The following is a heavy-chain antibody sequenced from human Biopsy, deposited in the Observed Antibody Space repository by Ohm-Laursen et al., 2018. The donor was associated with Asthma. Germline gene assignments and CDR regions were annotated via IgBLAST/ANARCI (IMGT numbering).Heavy chain of an antibody. Sequence: SLRLSCAASGFTFSNAWMSWVRQAPGKGLEWVAVIWYDGSNKYYADSVKGRFTISRDNSKNTLYMQMNSLRAEDTAVYYCAKRGSYFDYWGQGTLVTVSS. J-gene: IGHJ4*02. CDR1: GFTFSNAW. CDR3: AKRGSYFDY. CDR2: IWYDGSNK. D-gene: IGHD1-26*01. V-gene: IGHV3-33*06.